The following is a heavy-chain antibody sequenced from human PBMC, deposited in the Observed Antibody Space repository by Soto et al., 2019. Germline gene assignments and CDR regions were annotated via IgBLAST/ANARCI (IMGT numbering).Heavy chain of an antibody. CDR1: GFTFSDYY. J-gene: IGHJ6*02. D-gene: IGHD5-18*01. CDR2: ISNSGTTI. V-gene: IGHV3-11*01. CDR3: ARLRKYSMDV. Sequence: QVQLVESGGGLVKPGESLRLSCAASGFTFSDYYMNWIRQAPGKGQEWISYISNSGTTIYYADSENSRSSISRDNAKNSRFLQMDSRRDEDMAVYDCARLRKYSMDVWGQGTTVTVS.